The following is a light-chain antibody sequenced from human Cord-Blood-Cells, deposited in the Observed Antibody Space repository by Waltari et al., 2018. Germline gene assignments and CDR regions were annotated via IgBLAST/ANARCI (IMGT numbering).Light chain of an antibody. J-gene: IGLJ2*01. CDR3: SSYTSSSTLV. Sequence: QSALTQPASVSGSPGQSITISCTGTSSDVGGYNYVSWYQQHPGKAPKLMIYDVSNRPSGVSNRFSGSKSCNPASLTISGLQAEDEADYYCSSYTSSSTLVFGGVTKLTVL. V-gene: IGLV2-14*01. CDR1: SSDVGGYNY. CDR2: DVS.